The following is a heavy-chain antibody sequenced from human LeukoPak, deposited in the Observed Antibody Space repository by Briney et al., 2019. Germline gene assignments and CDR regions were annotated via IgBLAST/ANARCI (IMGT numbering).Heavy chain of an antibody. CDR2: IYYSGST. CDR1: GGSISSSNYY. CDR3: ATPLRSYGMDV. V-gene: IGHV4-39*07. J-gene: IGHJ6*02. Sequence: PSETLSLTCTVSGGSISSSNYYWVWIRQPPGKGLEWIGSIYYSGSTYYNPSLKSRVTISVDTSNNQFSLKVSSVTAADTAVYYCATPLRSYGMDVWGQGTTVTVSS.